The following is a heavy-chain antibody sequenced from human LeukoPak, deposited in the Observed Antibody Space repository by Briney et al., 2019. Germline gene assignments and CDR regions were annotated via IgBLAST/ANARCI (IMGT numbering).Heavy chain of an antibody. Sequence: ASVKVSCKASGYTFTGYYIHWVRQAPGQGLEWMGWINPNSGGTNYAQKFQGRVTMTRDTSISTAYMELNRLRSDDTAVYYCARAEVITMGRGVKYYYGMDVWGQGTTVTVSS. V-gene: IGHV1-2*02. CDR1: GYTFTGYY. J-gene: IGHJ6*02. D-gene: IGHD3-10*01. CDR2: INPNSGGT. CDR3: ARAEVITMGRGVKYYYGMDV.